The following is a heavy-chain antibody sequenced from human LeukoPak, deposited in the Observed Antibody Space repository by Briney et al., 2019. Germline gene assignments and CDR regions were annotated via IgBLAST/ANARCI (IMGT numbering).Heavy chain of an antibody. CDR3: ASLTLEWLLSDY. V-gene: IGHV3-48*03. J-gene: IGHJ4*02. D-gene: IGHD3-3*01. Sequence: GGSLRLSCAASGFTFSSYEMSWVRQAPGKGLEWVSYISSSGSTIYYADSVKGRFTISRDNAKNSLYLQMNSLRAEDTAIYYCASLTLEWLLSDYWGQGTLVTVSS. CDR1: GFTFSSYE. CDR2: ISSSGSTI.